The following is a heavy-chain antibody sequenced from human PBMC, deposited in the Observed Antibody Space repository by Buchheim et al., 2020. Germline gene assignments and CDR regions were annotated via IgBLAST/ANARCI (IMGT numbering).Heavy chain of an antibody. CDR2: ISYDGSNK. J-gene: IGHJ4*02. CDR3: AKSLSSSALASLDY. D-gene: IGHD3-16*02. Sequence: QVQLVESGGGVVQPGRSLRLSCAASGFTFSSYGMHWVRQAPGKGLEWVAVISYDGSNKYYADSVKGRFTISRDNSKNTLYLQMNSLRAEDTAVYYCAKSLSSSALASLDYWGQGTL. CDR1: GFTFSSYG. V-gene: IGHV3-30*18.